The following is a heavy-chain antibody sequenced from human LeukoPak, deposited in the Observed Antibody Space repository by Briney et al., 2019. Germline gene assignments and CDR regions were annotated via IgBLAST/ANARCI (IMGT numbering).Heavy chain of an antibody. V-gene: IGHV4-59*01. Sequence: SETLSLTCTVSGGCISGWYWSWIRQPPGKGLEWTGYIYGSGYTNYNPSLKSRVTMSIDTSKNHFSLKLTSVTAADTATYYCARETSLAGFASGLGFNYWGQGILVTVSS. CDR2: IYGSGYT. D-gene: IGHD6-19*01. CDR1: GGCISGWY. CDR3: ARETSLAGFASGLGFNY. J-gene: IGHJ4*02.